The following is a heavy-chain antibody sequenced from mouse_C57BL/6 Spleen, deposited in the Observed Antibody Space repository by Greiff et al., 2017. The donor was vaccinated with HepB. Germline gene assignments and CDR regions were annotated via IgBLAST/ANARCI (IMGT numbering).Heavy chain of an antibody. Sequence: EVKLVESGGGLVKPGGSLKLSCAASGFTFSDYGMHWVRQAPEKGLEWVAYISSGSSTIYYADTVKGRFTISRDNAKNTLFLQMTSLRSEDTAMYYCARTTTTTVVATHFDVWGTGTTVTVSS. D-gene: IGHD1-1*01. CDR1: GFTFSDYG. CDR2: ISSGSSTI. J-gene: IGHJ1*03. V-gene: IGHV5-17*01. CDR3: ARTTTTTVVATHFDV.